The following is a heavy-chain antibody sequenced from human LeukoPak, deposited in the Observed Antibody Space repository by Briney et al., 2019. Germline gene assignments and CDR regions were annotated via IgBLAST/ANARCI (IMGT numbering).Heavy chain of an antibody. CDR3: AAASGSYYYYYMDV. J-gene: IGHJ6*03. V-gene: IGHV4-38-2*02. CDR2: IYHSGST. CDR1: GYSISSGYY. Sequence: PSETLSLTCTVSGYSISSGYYWGWIRQPPGKGLEWIGSIYHSGSTSYNPSLKSRVTISVDTSKNQFSLKLSSVTAADTAVYYCAAASGSYYYYYMDVWGKGTTVTVSS. D-gene: IGHD1-26*01.